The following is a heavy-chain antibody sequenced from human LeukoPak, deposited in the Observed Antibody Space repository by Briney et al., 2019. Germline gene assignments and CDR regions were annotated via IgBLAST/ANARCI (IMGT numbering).Heavy chain of an antibody. Sequence: GGSLRLSCAASGFTFSSYSMNWVRQAPGKGLEWVSSISSSSSYIYYADSVKGRFTISRDNAKNSLYLQMNSLRAEDTAVYYCARDPKGRDYFDYWGQGTLVTVSS. CDR2: ISSSSSYI. CDR1: GFTFSSYS. J-gene: IGHJ4*02. CDR3: ARDPKGRDYFDY. D-gene: IGHD3-10*01. V-gene: IGHV3-21*01.